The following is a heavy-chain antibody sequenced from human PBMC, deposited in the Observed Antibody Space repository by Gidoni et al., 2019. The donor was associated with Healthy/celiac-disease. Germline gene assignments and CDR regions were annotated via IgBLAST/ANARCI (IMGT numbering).Heavy chain of an antibody. CDR1: GFTFSSYA. CDR3: AKDYRIVGATGSYDY. CDR2: ISGSGGST. D-gene: IGHD1-26*01. Sequence: EVQLLESGGGLVQPGGSLRLSCAASGFTFSSYALSWVRQAPGKGLEWVSAISGSGGSTYYADSVKGRFTISRDNSKNTLYLQMNSLRAEDTAVYYCAKDYRIVGATGSYDYWGQGTLVTVSS. J-gene: IGHJ4*02. V-gene: IGHV3-23*01.